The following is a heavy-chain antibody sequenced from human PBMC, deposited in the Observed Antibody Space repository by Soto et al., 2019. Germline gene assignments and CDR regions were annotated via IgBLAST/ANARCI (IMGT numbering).Heavy chain of an antibody. Sequence: QVQLVQSGAEVKKPGSSVKVSCKASGGTFSSYAISWVRQAPGQGLEWMGGIIPIFGTANYAQKFQGRVTITADKSTSTAYMELSSLRSEDTAVYYCARDLRSYYYDGSGYFDDAFDIWGQGTMVTVSS. CDR1: GGTFSSYA. D-gene: IGHD3-22*01. V-gene: IGHV1-69*06. J-gene: IGHJ3*02. CDR2: IIPIFGTA. CDR3: ARDLRSYYYDGSGYFDDAFDI.